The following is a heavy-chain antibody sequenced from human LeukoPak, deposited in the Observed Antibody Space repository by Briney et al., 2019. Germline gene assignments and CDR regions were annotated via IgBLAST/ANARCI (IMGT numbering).Heavy chain of an antibody. CDR2: INHSGST. V-gene: IGHV4-34*01. CDR1: GGSFTGYY. CDR3: ARGLRYYYGSGSYYFFDY. D-gene: IGHD3-10*01. Sequence: SETLSLTCAVYGGSFTGYYWSWIRQPPGKGLEWIGEINHSGSTNYNPSLKRRVTISVDTSKNQFSLKLSSVTAADTAVYYCARGLRYYYGSGSYYFFDYWGQGALVTVSS. J-gene: IGHJ4*02.